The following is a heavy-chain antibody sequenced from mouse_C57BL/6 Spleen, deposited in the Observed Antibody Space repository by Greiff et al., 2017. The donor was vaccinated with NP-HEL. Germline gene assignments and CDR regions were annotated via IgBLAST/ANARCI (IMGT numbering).Heavy chain of an antibody. D-gene: IGHD1-1*01. J-gene: IGHJ1*03. CDR3: SSGSNYWYFDV. Sequence: VQLQQSGPELVKPGASVKISCKASGYTFTDYYMNWVKQSHGQSLEWIGDINPNNGGTSYNQKFKGKATLTVDKSSSTAYMELRSLASADSAVSYCSSGSNYWYFDVWGTGTTVTVSS. CDR2: INPNNGGT. V-gene: IGHV1-26*01. CDR1: GYTFTDYY.